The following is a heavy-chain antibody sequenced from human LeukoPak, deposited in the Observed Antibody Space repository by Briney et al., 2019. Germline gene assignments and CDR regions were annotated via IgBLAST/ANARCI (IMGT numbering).Heavy chain of an antibody. D-gene: IGHD6-19*01. CDR1: GGSISSSTYY. J-gene: IGHJ4*02. CDR3: ARGTWSAGMNMRGYYFDY. V-gene: IGHV4-61*05. Sequence: ASETLSLTCTVSGGSISSSTYYWTWIREPPGKGLEWVGCIYYTGYTGYNPSLTSRVTISLDTSKTQFSLRLSSVTAADTAVYYSARGTWSAGMNMRGYYFDYWGQGALVTVSS. CDR2: IYYTGYT.